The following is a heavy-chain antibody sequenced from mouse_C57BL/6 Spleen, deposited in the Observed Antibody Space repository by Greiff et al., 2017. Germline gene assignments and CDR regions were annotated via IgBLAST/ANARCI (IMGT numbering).Heavy chain of an antibody. V-gene: IGHV1-64*01. CDR2: IHPNSGST. J-gene: IGHJ3*01. CDR1: GYTFTSYW. D-gene: IGHD2-5*01. CDR3: AREGYSNYEGFAY. Sequence: VQLQQPGAELVKPGASVKLSCKASGYTFTSYWMHWVKQRPGQGLEWIGMIHPNSGSTNYNEKFKSKATLTVDKSSSTAYMQLSSLTSEDSAVYYCAREGYSNYEGFAYWGQGTLVTVSA.